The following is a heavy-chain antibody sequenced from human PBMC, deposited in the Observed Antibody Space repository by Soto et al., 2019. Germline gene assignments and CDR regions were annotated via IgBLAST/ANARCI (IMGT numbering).Heavy chain of an antibody. Sequence: QVQLVQSGAEVKKPGASVKVSCKASGYTFTRYDLNWVRQATGQGLEWMGWMNPISGNTGYAQKFQVRITTTRNTSICTAYMELSSLRCEDKAVYYCERGGHCISPSCSEWGNWFHPWGQGTLVTVSS. V-gene: IGHV1-8*01. CDR2: MNPISGNT. D-gene: IGHD2-2*01. CDR3: ERGGHCISPSCSEWGNWFHP. CDR1: GYTFTRYD. J-gene: IGHJ5*02.